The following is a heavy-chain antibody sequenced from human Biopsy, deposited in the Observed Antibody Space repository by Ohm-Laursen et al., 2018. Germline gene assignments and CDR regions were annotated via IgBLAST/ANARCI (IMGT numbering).Heavy chain of an antibody. Sequence: GSLRLSCSAPGFTLSSYSMNWVRQTPGKGLEWVSTISSSSDNIYYVDSVKGRFTISRDNAKNSLYLQMNSMRAEDTAVYYCARWRGSSWIATIYYYGMDVWGQGTTVTVSS. CDR2: ISSSSDNI. CDR1: GFTLSSYS. D-gene: IGHD3-16*01. J-gene: IGHJ6*02. CDR3: ARWRGSSWIATIYYYGMDV. V-gene: IGHV3-21*01.